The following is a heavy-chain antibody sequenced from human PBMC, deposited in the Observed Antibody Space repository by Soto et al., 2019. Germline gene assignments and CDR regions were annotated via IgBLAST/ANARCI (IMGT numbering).Heavy chain of an antibody. CDR2: INPSGGST. CDR3: ASTLYDPRINYGMDV. D-gene: IGHD3-16*01. V-gene: IGHV1-46*01. Sequence: GASVKVSCKASGYTFTSYYMHWARQAPGQGLEWMGIINPSGGSTSYAQKFQGRVTMTRDTSTSTVYMELSSLRSEDTAVYYCASTLYDPRINYGMDVWGQGTTVTVSS. J-gene: IGHJ6*02. CDR1: GYTFTSYY.